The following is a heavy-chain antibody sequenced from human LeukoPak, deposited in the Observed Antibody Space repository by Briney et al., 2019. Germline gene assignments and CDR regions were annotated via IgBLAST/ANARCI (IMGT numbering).Heavy chain of an antibody. V-gene: IGHV1-2*02. CDR3: ARDWGYFDSRGYCDY. J-gene: IGHJ4*02. D-gene: IGHD3-22*01. Sequence: ASVKVSCKASGYSFTGYYMHWVRQAPVQGLEWMGWINTNSGGTNYAQKFQGRVTMTRDTSISTAYMELSRLRPDDTAVYYCARDWGYFDSRGYCDYWGQGTLVTVSS. CDR2: INTNSGGT. CDR1: GYSFTGYY.